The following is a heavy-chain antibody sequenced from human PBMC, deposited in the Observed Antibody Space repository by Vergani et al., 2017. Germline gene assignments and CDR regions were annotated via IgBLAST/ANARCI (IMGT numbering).Heavy chain of an antibody. J-gene: IGHJ5*02. Sequence: QVQLVQSGAEVKKPGASVKVSCKASGYTFTGYYMHWVRQAPGQGLEWMGWINPNSGGTNYAQKFQGRVTMTRDTSISTAYMELSRLRSDDTAVYYCARGGSANDYGDYINWFDPWGQGTLVTVSS. CDR2: INPNSGGT. D-gene: IGHD4-17*01. V-gene: IGHV1-2*02. CDR3: ARGGSANDYGDYINWFDP. CDR1: GYTFTGYY.